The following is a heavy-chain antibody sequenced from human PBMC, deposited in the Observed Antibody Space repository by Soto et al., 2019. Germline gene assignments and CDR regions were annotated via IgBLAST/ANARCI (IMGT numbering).Heavy chain of an antibody. CDR2: INHSGST. CDR3: ARDAGPPRPAAGAFDI. CDR1: GGSFSGYY. D-gene: IGHD2-2*01. V-gene: IGHV4-34*01. J-gene: IGHJ3*02. Sequence: SETLSLTCAVYGGSFSGYYWSWIRQPPGKGLEWIGEINHSGSTNYNPSLKSRVTISVDTSKNQFSLKLSSVTAADTAVYYCARDAGPPRPAAGAFDIWGQGTMVTVSS.